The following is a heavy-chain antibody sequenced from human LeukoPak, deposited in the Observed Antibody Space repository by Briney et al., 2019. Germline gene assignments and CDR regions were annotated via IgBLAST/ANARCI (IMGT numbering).Heavy chain of an antibody. D-gene: IGHD1-26*01. CDR1: GFTFSSYA. CDR3: AKDGQLLGACDWFDP. V-gene: IGHV3-23*01. J-gene: IGHJ5*02. Sequence: PGGSLRLSCAASGFTFSSYAMSWVRQAPGKGLEWVSAISGSGGSTYYADSVKGRFTISRDNSKNTLYLQMNSLRAEDTAVYYCAKDGQLLGACDWFDPWGQGTLVTVSS. CDR2: ISGSGGST.